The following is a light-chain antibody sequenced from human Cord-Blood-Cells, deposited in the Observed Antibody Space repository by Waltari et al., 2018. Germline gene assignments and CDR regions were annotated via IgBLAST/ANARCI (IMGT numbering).Light chain of an antibody. V-gene: IGKV1-5*03. Sequence: DIQMTQSPSTLSASVVDRVTITCRASQSISSWLAWYQQKPGKAPKLLIYKASSLESGVPSRFSGSGSGTDFTLTISSLQPEDFATYYCQQSYSTPRTFGQGTKVEIK. J-gene: IGKJ1*01. CDR1: QSISSW. CDR3: QQSYSTPRT. CDR2: KAS.